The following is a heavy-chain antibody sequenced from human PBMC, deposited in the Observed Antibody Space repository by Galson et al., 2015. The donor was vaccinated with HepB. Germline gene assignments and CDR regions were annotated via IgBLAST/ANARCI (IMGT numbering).Heavy chain of an antibody. Sequence: ETLSLTCTVSGGSISSYYWSWIRQPPGKGLEWIGYIYYSGSTNYNPSLKSRVTISVDTSKNQFSLKLSSVTAADTAVYYCARHPGYKYYYYGMDVWGQGTTVTVSS. D-gene: IGHD1-14*01. CDR2: IYYSGST. CDR1: GGSISSYY. CDR3: ARHPGYKYYYYGMDV. V-gene: IGHV4-59*08. J-gene: IGHJ6*02.